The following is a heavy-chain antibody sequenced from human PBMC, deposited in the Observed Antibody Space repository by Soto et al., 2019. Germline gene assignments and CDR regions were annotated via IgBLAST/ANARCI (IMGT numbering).Heavy chain of an antibody. J-gene: IGHJ4*02. Sequence: EVQLVESGGGLVQPGGSLRLSCVASGFTFSSYWMSWVRQAPGTGLEWVANIKQDGSEIHYVDSVKGRFTISRDNAKNTLYLQMNSLRAEDTAVYYCARDLSSSWSPIFDSWGQGTLVTVSS. CDR3: ARDLSSSWSPIFDS. CDR2: IKQDGSEI. CDR1: GFTFSSYW. V-gene: IGHV3-7*05. D-gene: IGHD6-13*01.